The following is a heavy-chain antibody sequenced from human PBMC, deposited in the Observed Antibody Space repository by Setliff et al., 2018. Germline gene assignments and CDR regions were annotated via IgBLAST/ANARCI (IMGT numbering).Heavy chain of an antibody. CDR1: GGTFSSYG. D-gene: IGHD3-22*01. CDR3: ARDLQDYYDSSGYYGAFDI. J-gene: IGHJ3*02. Sequence: SVKVSCKASGGTFSSYGISWVRQAPGQGLEWMGGTIPIFGTTDYAQKFRGRVTIITDESTSTAYMELSSLRSEDMAVYYCARDLQDYYDSSGYYGAFDIWGQGTMVTVSS. CDR2: TIPIFGTT. V-gene: IGHV1-69*05.